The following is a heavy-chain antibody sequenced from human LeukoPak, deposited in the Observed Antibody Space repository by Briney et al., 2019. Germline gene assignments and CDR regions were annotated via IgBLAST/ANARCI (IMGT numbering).Heavy chain of an antibody. CDR2: IYTSGST. CDR3: ARGGVSLTFDY. J-gene: IGHJ4*02. D-gene: IGHD2-8*01. CDR1: GDSISSFH. V-gene: IGHV4-4*07. Sequence: SSETLSLTCTVSGDSISSFHWSWIRQPAGKGLEWIGRIYTSGSTNYNPSLKSRVTMSVDTSKNQFSLKLSSVTAADTAVYYCARGGVSLTFDYWGQGTLVTVSS.